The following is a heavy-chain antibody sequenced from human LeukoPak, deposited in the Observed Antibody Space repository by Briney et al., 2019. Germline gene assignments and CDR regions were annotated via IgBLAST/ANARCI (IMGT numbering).Heavy chain of an antibody. V-gene: IGHV4-39*01. CDR3: AXXPXLRXFDWGAEYFQH. J-gene: IGHJ1*01. D-gene: IGHD3-9*01. CDR1: GGSISSSSYY. CDR2: IYYNGST. Sequence: SETLSLTCTVSGGSISSSSYYWGWIRQPPGKGLEWIGSIYYNGSTYYNPSLKSRVTISVDTSKNQFSLKLSSVTAADTAVYYCAXXPXLRXFDWGAEYFQHWGQGTLVTVSS.